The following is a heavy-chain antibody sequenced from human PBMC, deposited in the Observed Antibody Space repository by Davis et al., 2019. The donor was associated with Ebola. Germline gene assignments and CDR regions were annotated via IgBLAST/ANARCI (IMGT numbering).Heavy chain of an antibody. J-gene: IGHJ4*02. CDR3: TRAYGSSDY. CDR2: ISPYSGNT. D-gene: IGHD3-10*01. CDR1: GYTFNSYS. Sequence: ASVKVSCKTSGYTFNSYSINWVRQAPGQGLEWMGSISPYSGNTIYARKFQGRVTMTTDTSTTTAFLDMRSLRTDDTAVYYCTRAYGSSDYWGQGTLVTVSS. V-gene: IGHV1-18*01.